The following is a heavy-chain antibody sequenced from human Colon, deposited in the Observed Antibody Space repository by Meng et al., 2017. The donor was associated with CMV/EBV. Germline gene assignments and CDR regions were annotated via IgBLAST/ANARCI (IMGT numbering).Heavy chain of an antibody. CDR3: ATLDPKLGYCSSTSCYTGDY. J-gene: IGHJ4*02. V-gene: IGHV3-48*04. CDR2: ISSSSSTI. CDR1: GFTFSSYS. D-gene: IGHD2-2*01. Sequence: GESLKISCAASGFTFSSYSMNWVRQAPGKGLEWVSYISSSSSTIYCADSVKGRFTISRDNAKNSLYLQMNSLRAEDTAVYYCATLDPKLGYCSSTSCYTGDYWGQGTLVTVSS.